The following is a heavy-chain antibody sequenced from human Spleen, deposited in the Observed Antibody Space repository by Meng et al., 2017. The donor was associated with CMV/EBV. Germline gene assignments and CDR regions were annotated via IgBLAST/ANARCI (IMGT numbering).Heavy chain of an antibody. D-gene: IGHD3-3*01. J-gene: IGHJ3*02. Sequence: SETLSLTCTVSGGSISSYYWSWIRQPPGKGLEWIGCIYYSGSTNYNPSLKSRVTISVDTSKNQFSLKLSSVTAADTAVYYCARARGFLPPRDAFDIWGQGTMVTVSS. CDR2: IYYSGST. CDR3: ARARGFLPPRDAFDI. V-gene: IGHV4-59*01. CDR1: GGSISSYY.